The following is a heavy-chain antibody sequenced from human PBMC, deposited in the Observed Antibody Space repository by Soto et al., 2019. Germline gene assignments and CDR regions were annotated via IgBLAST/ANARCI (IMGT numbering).Heavy chain of an antibody. CDR2: INPNSGGT. Sequence: ASVKVSCKASGYTFTGYYMHWVRLATGQGLEWMGWINPNSGGTNYAQKFQGWVTMTRDTSISTAYMELSRLRSDDTAVYYCASRGRLGYCSGGSCYDGFDYWGQGTLVTVSS. J-gene: IGHJ4*02. D-gene: IGHD2-15*01. CDR1: GYTFTGYY. V-gene: IGHV1-2*04. CDR3: ASRGRLGYCSGGSCYDGFDY.